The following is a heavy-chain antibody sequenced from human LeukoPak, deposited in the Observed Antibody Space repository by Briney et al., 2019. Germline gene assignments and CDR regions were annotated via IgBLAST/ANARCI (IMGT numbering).Heavy chain of an antibody. V-gene: IGHV3-30*02. CDR1: GFTFSSYG. J-gene: IGHJ6*03. CDR2: IRYDGSNK. CDR3: AKEGGSYDYYYYMDV. Sequence: GGSLKLSCAASGFTFSSYGMHWVRQAPGKGLEWVAFIRYDGSNKYYADSVKGRFTISRDNSKNTLYLEMNSLRAEDTAVYYCAKEGGSYDYYYYMDVWGKGTTVTVSS. D-gene: IGHD1-26*01.